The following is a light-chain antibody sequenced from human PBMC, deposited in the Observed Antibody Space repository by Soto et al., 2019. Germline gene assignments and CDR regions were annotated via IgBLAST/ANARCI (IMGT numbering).Light chain of an antibody. V-gene: IGKV1-5*01. CDR3: QQFSDYFPT. J-gene: IGKJ1*01. CDR1: ENIGEW. CDR2: EAS. Sequence: DIQMTQSPSTLSASVGDRVTITCRASENIGEWLSWYQQKEGKAPSLLIYEASHLQSGVPSRFSGGGSGTEFTLTITSLQPEDFATYYCQQFSDYFPTFGQGTKVDIK.